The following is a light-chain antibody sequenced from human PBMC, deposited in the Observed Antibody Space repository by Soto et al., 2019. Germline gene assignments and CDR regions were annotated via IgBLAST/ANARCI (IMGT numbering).Light chain of an antibody. CDR3: QQYNSEST. V-gene: IGKV1-5*01. CDR1: QSISQY. CDR2: DAS. J-gene: IGKJ2*01. Sequence: DIQMTQSPSSLSASVGDRVTITCRASQSISQYLAWYQHKPGKAPKLLIYDASSLEGGIPSRFSGSGSGTKFTLTISSLQPADFATYYCQQYNSESTFGQGTKLGIK.